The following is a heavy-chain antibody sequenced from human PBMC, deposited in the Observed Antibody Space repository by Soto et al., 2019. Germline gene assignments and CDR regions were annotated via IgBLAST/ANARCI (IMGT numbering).Heavy chain of an antibody. CDR2: IYYTGDT. Sequence: QVQLQESGPGLVKSSETLSLTCTVSGGSIGLYYWHWIRQPAGKGLEWIGRIYYTGDTRYNPSLRGRFTMSVDTSKNQFSLKLTYVSAADTAVYYCARDRDYGSGSTLGWDYWGRGTLVSVSS. J-gene: IGHJ4*02. D-gene: IGHD3-10*01. CDR1: GGSIGLYY. CDR3: ARDRDYGSGSTLGWDY. V-gene: IGHV4-4*07.